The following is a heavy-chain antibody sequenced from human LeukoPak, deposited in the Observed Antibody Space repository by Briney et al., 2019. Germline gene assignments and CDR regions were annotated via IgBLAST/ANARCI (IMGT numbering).Heavy chain of an antibody. D-gene: IGHD3-9*01. V-gene: IGHV4-34*01. CDR1: GGSFSGYY. CDR2: INHSGST. Sequence: SETLSLTCAVYGGSFSGYYWSWIRQPPGKGLEWIGEINHSGSTNYNPSLKSRVTISVDTSKNQFSLKLSSVTAADTAVYYCARMYYDILTGSSLFDYWGQGTLVTVSS. CDR3: ARMYYDILTGSSLFDY. J-gene: IGHJ4*02.